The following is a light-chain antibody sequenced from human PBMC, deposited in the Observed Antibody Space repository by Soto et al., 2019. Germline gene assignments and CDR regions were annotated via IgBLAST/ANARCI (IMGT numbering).Light chain of an antibody. J-gene: IGKJ5*01. CDR3: QQFKESFT. V-gene: IGKV1-9*01. CDR2: GAT. Sequence: IQLTQSPSSLSASIGDRVSITCRASQGISSLLAWYQQKPGKAPKLLIYGATTLRSGVPSRFSGSGSGTDFTLTITSLKPEDFATYYCQQFKESFTFGQGTRREIK. CDR1: QGISSL.